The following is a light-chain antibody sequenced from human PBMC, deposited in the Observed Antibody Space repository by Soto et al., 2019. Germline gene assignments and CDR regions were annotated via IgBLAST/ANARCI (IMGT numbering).Light chain of an antibody. CDR2: GSS. Sequence: EIVLTQSPGTLSLSPGERATLSCRASQSVSSSYLAWYQHKPGQAPRLLIYGSSSRATGIPDRFSGSGSGAIFTLTIISLEPEDFRLFYCQQYGSSPHTFGQGTKLEIK. J-gene: IGKJ2*01. CDR3: QQYGSSPHT. V-gene: IGKV3-20*01. CDR1: QSVSSSY.